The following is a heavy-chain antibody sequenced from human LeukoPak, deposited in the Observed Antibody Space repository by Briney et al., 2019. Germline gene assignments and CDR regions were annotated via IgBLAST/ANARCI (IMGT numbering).Heavy chain of an antibody. CDR3: ARDLSGWPVDY. J-gene: IGHJ4*02. CDR2: IIPILCIA. V-gene: IGHV1-69*04. CDR1: GGTFSSYA. Sequence: SVKVSCKASGGTFSSYAISWVRPAPGQGLEWMGRIIPILCIANYAQKFQGRVTITADKSTSTAYMELSSLRSEDTAVYYCARDLSGWPVDYWGQGTLVTVSS. D-gene: IGHD6-19*01.